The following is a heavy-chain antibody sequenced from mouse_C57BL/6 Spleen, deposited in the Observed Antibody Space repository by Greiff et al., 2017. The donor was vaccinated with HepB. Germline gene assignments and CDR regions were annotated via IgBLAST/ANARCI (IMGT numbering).Heavy chain of an antibody. CDR3: ARWHYGRHAMDY. CDR1: GYTFTSYW. J-gene: IGHJ4*01. CDR2: IDPSDSET. Sequence: QVQLQQPGAELVRPGSSVKLSCKASGYTFTSYWMHWVKQRPIQGLEWIGNIDPSDSETHYNQKFKDKATLTVDKSSSTAYMQLSSLTSEDSAVYYCARWHYGRHAMDYWGQGTSVTVSS. V-gene: IGHV1-52*01. D-gene: IGHD1-1*01.